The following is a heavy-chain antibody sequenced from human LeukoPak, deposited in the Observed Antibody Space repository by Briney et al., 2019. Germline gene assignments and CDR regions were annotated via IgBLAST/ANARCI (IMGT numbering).Heavy chain of an antibody. D-gene: IGHD3-3*01. CDR3: AKDGAPPVDYDFWSGYYPTYYFDY. J-gene: IGHJ4*02. Sequence: PGGSLRLSCAASGFTFSSYATSWVRQAPGKGLEWVSAISGSGGSTYYADSVKGRFTISRDNSKDTLYLQMNSLRAEDTAVYYCAKDGAPPVDYDFWSGYYPTYYFDYWGQGTLVTVSS. V-gene: IGHV3-23*01. CDR1: GFTFSSYA. CDR2: ISGSGGST.